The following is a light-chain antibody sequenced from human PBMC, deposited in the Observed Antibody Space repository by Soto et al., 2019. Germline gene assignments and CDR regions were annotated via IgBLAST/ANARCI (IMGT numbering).Light chain of an antibody. CDR1: SGHSSYA. CDR2: LNSDGSH. J-gene: IGLJ2*01. V-gene: IGLV4-69*01. Sequence: QLVLTQSPSASASLGASVKLTCTLSSGHSSYAIAWHQQQPEKGPRYLMKLNSDGSHSKGDGIPDRFSGSSSGAERYLTISSLQSEDEADYYCQTWATGIQNVLFGGETNFTVL. CDR3: QTWATGIQNVL.